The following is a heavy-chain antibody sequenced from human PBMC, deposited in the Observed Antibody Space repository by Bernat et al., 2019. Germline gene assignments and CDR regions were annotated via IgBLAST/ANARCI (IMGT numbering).Heavy chain of an antibody. CDR3: ARDLAPLMGTLVRDWYFDL. V-gene: IGHV3-21*01. CDR1: GFTFSSYS. CDR2: ISSSSSYI. D-gene: IGHD5-24*01. J-gene: IGHJ2*01. Sequence: EVQLVESGGGLVKPGGSLRLSCAASGFTFSSYSMNWVRQAPGKGLEWVSSISSSSSYIYYADSVKGRFTISRDNAKNSLYLQMNSLRAEDTAVYYCARDLAPLMGTLVRDWYFDLWGRGTLVTVSS.